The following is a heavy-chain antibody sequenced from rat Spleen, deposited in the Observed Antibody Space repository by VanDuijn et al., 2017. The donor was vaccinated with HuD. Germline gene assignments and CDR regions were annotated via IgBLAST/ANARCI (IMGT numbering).Heavy chain of an antibody. J-gene: IGHJ2*01. V-gene: IGHV5-29*01. Sequence: EVQLVESAGGLVQPGRSLKLSCAASGFTFSDFFMAWVRQAPTRGLEWVATISYDGSSTYYRDSVKGRFTISRDDVKNTLYVQMDSLRSEDTATYYCARRHYGYTDYFDYWGQGVMVTVSS. CDR3: ARRHYGYTDYFDY. D-gene: IGHD1-9*01. CDR1: GFTFSDFF. CDR2: ISYDGSST.